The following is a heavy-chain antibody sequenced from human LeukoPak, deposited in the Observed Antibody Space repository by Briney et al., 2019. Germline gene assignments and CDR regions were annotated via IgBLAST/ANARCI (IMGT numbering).Heavy chain of an antibody. V-gene: IGHV4-39*07. Sequence: SETLSLTCTVSGGSISSSSYYWGWIRQPPGKGLEWIGSIYYSGSTYYNPSLKSRVTISVDTSKNQFSLKLSSVTAADTAVYYCARDSSGRYSGSYLWHDAFDIWGQGTMVTVSS. D-gene: IGHD1-26*01. CDR1: GGSISSSSYY. CDR3: ARDSSGRYSGSYLWHDAFDI. CDR2: IYYSGST. J-gene: IGHJ3*02.